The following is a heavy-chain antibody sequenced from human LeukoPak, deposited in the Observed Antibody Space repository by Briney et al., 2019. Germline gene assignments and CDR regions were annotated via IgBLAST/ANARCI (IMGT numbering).Heavy chain of an antibody. Sequence: ASVKVSCKASGYTFTGYYMHWVRQAPGQGLEWMGWISAYNGNTNYAQKLQGRVTMTTDTSTSTAYMELSSLRSEDTAVYYCARGRGDGYNPAFDIWGQGTMVTVSS. CDR2: ISAYNGNT. D-gene: IGHD5-24*01. J-gene: IGHJ3*02. CDR3: ARGRGDGYNPAFDI. CDR1: GYTFTGYY. V-gene: IGHV1-18*04.